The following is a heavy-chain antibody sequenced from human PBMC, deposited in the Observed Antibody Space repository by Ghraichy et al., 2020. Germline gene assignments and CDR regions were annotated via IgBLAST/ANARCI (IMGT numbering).Heavy chain of an antibody. J-gene: IGHJ1*01. CDR3: ARDLGAKYYDSSGYAFQH. Sequence: SETLSLTCTVSGGSISSGDYYWSWIRQPPGKGLEWIGYIYYSGSTYYNPSLKSRVTISVDTSKNQFSLKLSSVTAADTAVYYCARDLGAKYYDSSGYAFQHWGQGTLVTVSS. CDR2: IYYSGST. D-gene: IGHD3-22*01. V-gene: IGHV4-30-4*01. CDR1: GGSISSGDYY.